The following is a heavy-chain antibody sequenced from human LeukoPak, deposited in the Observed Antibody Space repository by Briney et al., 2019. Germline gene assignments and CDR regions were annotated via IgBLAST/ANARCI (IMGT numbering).Heavy chain of an antibody. V-gene: IGHV7-4-1*02. CDR2: INTNTGNP. D-gene: IGHD3/OR15-3a*01. J-gene: IGHJ4*02. CDR3: ARGGLATELDY. CDR1: GYPFTTCT. Sequence: ASVKVSCKASGYPFTTCTINWVRQAPGQGLEWMGWINTNTGNPAYAQGFTGRSVFSLDTSVSTTYLQISSLKAEDTAVYYCARGGLATELDYWGQGTLVTVSS.